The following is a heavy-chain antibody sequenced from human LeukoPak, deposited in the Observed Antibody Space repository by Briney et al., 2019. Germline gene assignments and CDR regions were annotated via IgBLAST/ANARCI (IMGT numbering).Heavy chain of an antibody. CDR2: FDPEDGET. D-gene: IGHD3-10*01. CDR3: ATLVRGVYNTPYYYYGMDV. Sequence: ASVKVSCKVSGYTLTELSMHWVRRAPGKGLEWMGGFDPEDGETIYAQKFQGRVTMTEDTSTDTAYMELSSLRSEDTAVYYCATLVRGVYNTPYYYYGMDVWGQGTTVTVSS. CDR1: GYTLTELS. V-gene: IGHV1-24*01. J-gene: IGHJ6*02.